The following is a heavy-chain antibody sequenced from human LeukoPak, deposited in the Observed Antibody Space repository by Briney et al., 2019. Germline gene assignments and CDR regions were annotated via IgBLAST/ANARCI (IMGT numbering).Heavy chain of an antibody. CDR2: INPNGGGT. V-gene: IGHV1-2*02. J-gene: IGHJ3*02. D-gene: IGHD1-1*01. Sequence: ASVKVFCRASGYTFTGYYMHWVRQAPGQGLEWMGWINPNGGGTYYAHKLKGRVTITRDNSKNTVYLELSRLRADDTAVYYCARELNGNDAFDIWGQGTMVTVSS. CDR1: GYTFTGYY. CDR3: ARELNGNDAFDI.